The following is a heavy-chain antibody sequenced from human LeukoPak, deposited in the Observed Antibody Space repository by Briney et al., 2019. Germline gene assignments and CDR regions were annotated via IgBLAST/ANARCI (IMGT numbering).Heavy chain of an antibody. CDR2: ISGSGGST. J-gene: IGHJ1*01. CDR3: AKDQDSSGHPWDFQH. V-gene: IGHV3-23*01. D-gene: IGHD3-22*01. CDR1: GFTFSSYA. Sequence: GGSLRLSCAASGFTFSSYAMSWARQAPGKGLEWVSAISGSGGSTYHADSVKGRFTISRDNSKNTLYLQMNSLRAGDTAVYYCAKDQDSSGHPWDFQHWGQGTLVTVSS.